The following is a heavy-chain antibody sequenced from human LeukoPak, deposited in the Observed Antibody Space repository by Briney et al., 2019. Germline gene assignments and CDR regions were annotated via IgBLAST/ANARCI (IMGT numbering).Heavy chain of an antibody. CDR1: GGTFSSYA. D-gene: IGHD5-12*01. CDR3: AREAGNIVNDY. CDR2: IIPIFGTA. V-gene: IGHV1-69*06. J-gene: IGHJ4*02. Sequence: ASVKVSCKASGGTFSSYAISWVRQAPGQGLEWMGGIIPIFGTANYAQKFQGRVTITADKSTSTAYMELSSLRSEDTAVYYCAREAGNIVNDYWGQGTLVTVSS.